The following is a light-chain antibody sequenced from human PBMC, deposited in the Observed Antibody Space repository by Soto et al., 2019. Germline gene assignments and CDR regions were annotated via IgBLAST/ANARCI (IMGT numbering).Light chain of an antibody. CDR1: LSVSRN. CDR3: QQYNDRAWT. CDR2: GAS. V-gene: IGKV3-15*01. J-gene: IGKJ1*01. Sequence: EIVMTQSPATLSVSPGERATVSCRSSLSVSRNLAWYQQKPGQPPRLLIYGASMRAADIPDRFSGSGSGTEFTLTISSLQSEDFAIYYCQQYNDRAWTFGQGTKVDIK.